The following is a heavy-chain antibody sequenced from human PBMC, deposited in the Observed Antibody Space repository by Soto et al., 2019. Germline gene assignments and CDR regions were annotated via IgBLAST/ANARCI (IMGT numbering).Heavy chain of an antibody. V-gene: IGHV4-30-4*01. Sequence: TLSLTCTVSGGSISSGDYYWSWIRQPPGKGLEWIGYIYYSGSTYYNPSLESRVTISVDTSKNQFSLKLSSVTAADTAVYYCARDLVPNYYDSSGGFDYWGQGTLVTVSS. CDR1: GGSISSGDYY. D-gene: IGHD3-22*01. J-gene: IGHJ4*02. CDR2: IYYSGST. CDR3: ARDLVPNYYDSSGGFDY.